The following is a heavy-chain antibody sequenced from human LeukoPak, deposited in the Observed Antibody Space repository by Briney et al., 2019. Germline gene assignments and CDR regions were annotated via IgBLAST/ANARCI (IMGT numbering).Heavy chain of an antibody. CDR1: GFTFSSHW. Sequence: GGSLRLSCAASGFTFSSHWMHWVRQVPGKGLVWVSRINSDGSSTSYADSVKGRFTISRDNAKNTLYLQMNSLRAEDTAMYYCAKDWDYDSSGYLDYWGQGTLVTVSS. V-gene: IGHV3-74*01. CDR3: AKDWDYDSSGYLDY. J-gene: IGHJ4*02. CDR2: INSDGSST. D-gene: IGHD3-22*01.